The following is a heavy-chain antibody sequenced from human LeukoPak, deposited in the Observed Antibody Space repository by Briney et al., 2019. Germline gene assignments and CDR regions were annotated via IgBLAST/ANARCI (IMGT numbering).Heavy chain of an antibody. V-gene: IGHV3-30*18. Sequence: GGSLRLSCAASGFTFSSYGMHWVRQAPGKGLEWVAVISYDGSNKYYADSVKGRFTISRDNSKNTLYLRMNSLRAEDTAVYYCAKDLGMDVWGQGTTVTVSS. J-gene: IGHJ6*02. CDR1: GFTFSSYG. CDR3: AKDLGMDV. CDR2: ISYDGSNK.